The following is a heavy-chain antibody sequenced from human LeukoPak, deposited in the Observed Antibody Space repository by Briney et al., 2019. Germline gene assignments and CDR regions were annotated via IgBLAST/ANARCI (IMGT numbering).Heavy chain of an antibody. CDR3: ARGTGYSSSWSWYCDL. Sequence: SQTLSLTCAVSGGSLSSGGYSWRWLRQPPGKGLEWIGYIYHSGSTYYNPSLKSRVTISVDRSKNQFSLKLSSVTAADTAVYYCARGTGYSSSWSWYCDLWGRGTLVTVSS. CDR2: IYHSGST. CDR1: GGSLSSGGYS. V-gene: IGHV4-30-2*01. D-gene: IGHD6-13*01. J-gene: IGHJ2*01.